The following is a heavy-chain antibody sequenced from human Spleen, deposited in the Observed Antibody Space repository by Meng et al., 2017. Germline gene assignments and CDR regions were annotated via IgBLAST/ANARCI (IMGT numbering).Heavy chain of an antibody. CDR2: ISSSSTI. Sequence: GESLKISCAASGFIFSDYYMNWVRQAPGKGLEWVSSISSSSTIYYADSVKGRFTISRDNAKNSLYLQMNSLRAEDTAVYYCARALYSPNWFDPWGQGTLVTVSS. J-gene: IGHJ5*02. V-gene: IGHV3-69-1*01. CDR3: ARALYSPNWFDP. D-gene: IGHD2-21*01. CDR1: GFIFSDYY.